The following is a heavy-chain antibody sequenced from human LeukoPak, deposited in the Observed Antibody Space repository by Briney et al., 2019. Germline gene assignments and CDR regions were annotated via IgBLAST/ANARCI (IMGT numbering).Heavy chain of an antibody. D-gene: IGHD1-1*01. CDR1: GGTFSSYA. V-gene: IGHV1-69*13. Sequence: SVKVSCKASGGTFSSYAISWVRQAPGQGLEWVGGIIPIFGSANYAQKFQGRVTITADESTTTAYMELRSLRSDDTAVFFCVGGLERRPPHYWGQGTLVTVSS. CDR3: VGGLERRPPHY. J-gene: IGHJ4*02. CDR2: IIPIFGSA.